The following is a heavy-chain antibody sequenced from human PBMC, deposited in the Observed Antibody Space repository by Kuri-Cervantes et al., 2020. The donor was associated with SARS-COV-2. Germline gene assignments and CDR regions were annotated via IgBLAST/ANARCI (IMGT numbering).Heavy chain of an antibody. V-gene: IGHV3-48*01. J-gene: IGHJ3*02. Sequence: GESLKISCAASGFTFSTYNMNWVRQAPGKGLEWVSYISSSSSTIYYAESVRGRFTISRDNVKNSLYLQMNSLRAEDTAVYYCARDPDITMPPDAFDIWGHGKMVNVSS. CDR2: ISSSSSTI. CDR3: ARDPDITMPPDAFDI. D-gene: IGHD5-18*01. CDR1: GFTFSTYN.